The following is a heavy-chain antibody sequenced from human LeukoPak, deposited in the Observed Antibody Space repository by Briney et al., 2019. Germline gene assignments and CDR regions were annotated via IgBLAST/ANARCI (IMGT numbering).Heavy chain of an antibody. CDR1: GYTFTSYG. J-gene: IGHJ4*02. D-gene: IGHD3-3*01. CDR2: ISAYNGNT. CDR3: ARSKSFWSAYYTGFDY. V-gene: IGHV1-18*01. Sequence: ASVKVSCKASGYTFTSYGISWVRQAPGQGLEWMGWISAYNGNTNYAQKLQGRVTMTTDTSTSTAYMELRSLRSDDTAVYYCARSKSFWSAYYTGFDYWGQGTLVTVSS.